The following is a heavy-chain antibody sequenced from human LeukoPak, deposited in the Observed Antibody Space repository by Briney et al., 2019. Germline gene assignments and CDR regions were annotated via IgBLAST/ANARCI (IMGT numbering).Heavy chain of an antibody. CDR1: GFTFSSYW. Sequence: GRSLRLSCAASGFTFSSYWMSWVRQAPGKGLEWVANIKQDGSEKYYVDSVKGRFTISRDNAKNSLYLQMNSLRAEDTAVYYCASHYYYDSSGCFDYWGQGTLVTVSS. CDR2: IKQDGSEK. D-gene: IGHD3-22*01. J-gene: IGHJ4*02. CDR3: ASHYYYDSSGCFDY. V-gene: IGHV3-7*01.